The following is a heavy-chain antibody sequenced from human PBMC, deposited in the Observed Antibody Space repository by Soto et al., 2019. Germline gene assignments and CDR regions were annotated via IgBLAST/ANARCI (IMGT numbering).Heavy chain of an antibody. V-gene: IGHV3-30*18. J-gene: IGHJ6*02. Sequence: GGSLRLSCAASGFTFSGYGMHWVRQAPGKGLEWVAVISYDGNNKYYADSVKGRFTISRDNSKNTLYLQMNSLRAEDTAVYYCAKGGRGTYYYYGMDVWGQGTTVTVSS. CDR2: ISYDGNNK. CDR3: AKGGRGTYYYYGMDV. D-gene: IGHD1-1*01. CDR1: GFTFSGYG.